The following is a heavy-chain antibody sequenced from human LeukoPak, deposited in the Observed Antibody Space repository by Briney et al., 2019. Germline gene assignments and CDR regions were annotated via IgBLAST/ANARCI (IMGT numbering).Heavy chain of an antibody. J-gene: IGHJ6*03. V-gene: IGHV4-4*07. CDR2: IYTSGST. Sequence: PSETLSLTCTVSGGSISNYDWSWIRQPAGKGLEWIGRIYTSGSTNYNPSLKSRVTMSEDTSKTQFSLKLSSVTAADTAMYYCAREKIGTGTVLGKDYYYMDVWGKGTTVTVSS. CDR3: AREKIGTGTVLGKDYYYMDV. D-gene: IGHD3-16*01. CDR1: GGSISNYD.